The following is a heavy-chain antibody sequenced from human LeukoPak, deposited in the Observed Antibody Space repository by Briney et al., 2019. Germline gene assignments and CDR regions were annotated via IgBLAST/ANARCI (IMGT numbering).Heavy chain of an antibody. J-gene: IGHJ6*02. CDR1: GFTFSSYS. V-gene: IGHV3-21*01. CDR3: ARDSDFDSSGYYPYYYYYYNMDV. CDR2: ISSSSSYI. Sequence: PGGSLRLSCAASGFTFSSYSMNWVRQAPGKGLEWVSSISSSSSYIYYADSLKGRFTISRDKAKNSLFLQMNSLRAEDTAVYYCARDSDFDSSGYYPYYYYYYNMDVWGQGTTVTVSS. D-gene: IGHD3-22*01.